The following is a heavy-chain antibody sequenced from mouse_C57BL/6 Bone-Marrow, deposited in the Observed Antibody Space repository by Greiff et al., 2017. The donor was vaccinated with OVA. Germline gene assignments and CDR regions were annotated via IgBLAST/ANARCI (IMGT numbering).Heavy chain of an antibody. V-gene: IGHV1-20*01. CDR1: GYSFTGYF. CDR3: ARPYGYDEGFAY. J-gene: IGHJ3*01. D-gene: IGHD2-2*01. CDR2: INPYNGDT. Sequence: VQLQQSGPELVKPGDSVKISCKASGYSFTGYFMNWVMQSHGKSLEWIGRINPYNGDTFYNQKFKGKATLTVDKSSSTAHMELRSLTSEDSAVYYCARPYGYDEGFAYWGQGTLVTVSA.